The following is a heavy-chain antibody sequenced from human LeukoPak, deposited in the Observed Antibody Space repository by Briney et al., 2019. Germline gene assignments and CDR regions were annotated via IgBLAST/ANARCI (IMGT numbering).Heavy chain of an antibody. J-gene: IGHJ3*01. Sequence: PGGSLRLSCSASGFIFNTFGMNWVRQAPGKGLEWVSSITSTTTYTYYADSVKGRFTISRDNAKNSLFLQMNGLRAEDTAVYYCVRCTFVLHKRCSAFDVWGQGTMVTVS. CDR1: GFIFNTFG. CDR2: ITSTTTYT. V-gene: IGHV3-21*01. D-gene: IGHD1-1*01. CDR3: VRCTFVLHKRCSAFDV.